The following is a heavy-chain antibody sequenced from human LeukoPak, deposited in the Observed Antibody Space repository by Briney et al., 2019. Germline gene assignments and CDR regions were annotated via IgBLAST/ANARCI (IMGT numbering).Heavy chain of an antibody. Sequence: GESLKISFKTSGFTFTTYSFAWVRRMPGKGLEWMVVFYGGDSSTRYSRSFQGQVTISDDKSLSPVYLQWRTRKAPVLPPCYGARHSCYDSWVQGTLVSVPS. CDR2: FYGGDSST. CDR1: GFTFTTYS. V-gene: IGHV5-51*01. CDR3: ARHSCYDS. D-gene: IGHD3-16*01. J-gene: IGHJ4*02.